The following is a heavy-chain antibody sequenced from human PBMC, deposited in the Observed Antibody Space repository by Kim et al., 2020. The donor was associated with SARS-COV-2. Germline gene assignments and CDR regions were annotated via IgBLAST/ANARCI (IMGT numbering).Heavy chain of an antibody. V-gene: IGHV2-5*02. Sequence: SGPTLVKPTQTLTMTCTFSGFSLSTSGVGVGWFRQPPGKALEWLALIYWDDDKRYSPSLKTRLTITKDISKNQVVLTMTNMDPVDTATYYCARRVYGLDTHDFNYWGQGTMVTVSS. CDR3: ARRVYGLDTHDFNY. CDR1: GFSLSTSGVG. J-gene: IGHJ4*02. CDR2: IYWDDDK. D-gene: IGHD3-10*01.